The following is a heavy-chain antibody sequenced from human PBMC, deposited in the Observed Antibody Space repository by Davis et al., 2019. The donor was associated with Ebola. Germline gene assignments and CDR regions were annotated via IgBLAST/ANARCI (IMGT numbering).Heavy chain of an antibody. Sequence: GESLKISCAASGFTFSSYWMHWVRQAPGKGLVWVSRINSDGSSTSYADSVKGRFTISRDNAKNSLYLQMNSLRAEDTAVYYCARGYCSSTSCFLRRDYDAFDIWGQGTMVTVSS. CDR2: INSDGSST. V-gene: IGHV3-74*01. CDR3: ARGYCSSTSCFLRRDYDAFDI. J-gene: IGHJ3*02. CDR1: GFTFSSYW. D-gene: IGHD2-2*01.